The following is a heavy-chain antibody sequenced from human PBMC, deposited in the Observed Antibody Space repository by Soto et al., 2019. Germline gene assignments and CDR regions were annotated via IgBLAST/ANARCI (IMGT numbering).Heavy chain of an antibody. CDR3: ARVYYDILTGSHP. D-gene: IGHD3-9*01. V-gene: IGHV1-69*13. CDR2: IIPIFGTA. J-gene: IGHJ5*02. CDR1: GGTFSSYA. Sequence: SVKVSCKASGGTFSSYAISWVRQAPGQGLEWMGGIIPIFGTANYAQKFQGRVTVTADESTSTAYMELSSLRSEDTAVYYCARVYYDILTGSHPWGQGTLVTVSS.